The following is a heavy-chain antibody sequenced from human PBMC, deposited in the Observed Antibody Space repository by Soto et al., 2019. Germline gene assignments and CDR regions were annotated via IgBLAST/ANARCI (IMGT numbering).Heavy chain of an antibody. Sequence: QVQLVESGGGVVQPGRSLRLSCAASGFTFSSYGMHWVRQAPGKGLEWVAVILYDGSNKYYADSVKGRFTISRDNSKTALYLQMNSLRAEDTAVYYCAREAYDGSGYYSGGWYFDLWGRGTLVTVSS. V-gene: IGHV3-33*01. J-gene: IGHJ2*01. CDR2: ILYDGSNK. CDR3: AREAYDGSGYYSGGWYFDL. D-gene: IGHD3-22*01. CDR1: GFTFSSYG.